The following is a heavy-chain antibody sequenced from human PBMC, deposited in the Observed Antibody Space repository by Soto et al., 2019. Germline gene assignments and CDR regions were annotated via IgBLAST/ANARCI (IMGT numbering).Heavy chain of an antibody. Sequence: QVQLRESGPGLVKPSQTLSLTCTVSGASISSGAYYWTWIRQHPGKGLEWIGNIYYSGSTSYNPSLQSRTTMSLDTSKNQFSLRLSSVTAADTAVYYCARVNYDRSGYYYAGQLDYWGQGTLVTVSP. J-gene: IGHJ4*02. CDR3: ARVNYDRSGYYYAGQLDY. D-gene: IGHD3-22*01. CDR1: GASISSGAYY. V-gene: IGHV4-31*03. CDR2: IYYSGST.